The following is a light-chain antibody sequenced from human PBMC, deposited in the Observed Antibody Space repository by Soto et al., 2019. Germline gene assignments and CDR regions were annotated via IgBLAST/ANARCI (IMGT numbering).Light chain of an antibody. J-gene: IGKJ2*02. CDR2: GAS. Sequence: EIVLTQSPGTLSLSPGDRATLSCRASQRVSSNYLAWYQQRPGQAPRLLIYGASSRATGIPDRFSGSGSGTDFTLTINRLEPEDFAVYYCQQYGSSLCTFGQGTKVDIK. CDR1: QRVSSNY. CDR3: QQYGSSLCT. V-gene: IGKV3-20*01.